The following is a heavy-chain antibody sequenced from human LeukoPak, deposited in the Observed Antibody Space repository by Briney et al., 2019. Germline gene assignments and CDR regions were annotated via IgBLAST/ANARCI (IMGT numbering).Heavy chain of an antibody. CDR3: ARAPARYFDY. J-gene: IGHJ4*02. Sequence: GRSLRLSCAASGFTFSSYAMHWVRQAPGKGLEWVAVISYDGSNKYYADSVKGRFTISRDNSKNTLYLQMNSLRAEDTAVYYCARAPARYFDYWGQGTLVTVSS. D-gene: IGHD6-6*01. CDR1: GFTFSSYA. CDR2: ISYDGSNK. V-gene: IGHV3-30-3*01.